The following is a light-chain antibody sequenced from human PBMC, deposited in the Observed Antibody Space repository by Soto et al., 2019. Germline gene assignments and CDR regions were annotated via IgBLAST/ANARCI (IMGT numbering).Light chain of an antibody. CDR3: LLYFGGAQLV. CDR2: TTD. CDR1: TGAVTTGNY. Sequence: QTVVTQEPSLTVSPGGTVTLTCASSTGAVTTGNYASWFQQKPGQAPRTLIYTTDNRHSWTPASFSGSLLGGKAALTLSSVQPEDEADYYCLLYFGGAQLVFGGGTKLTVL. J-gene: IGLJ3*02. V-gene: IGLV7-43*01.